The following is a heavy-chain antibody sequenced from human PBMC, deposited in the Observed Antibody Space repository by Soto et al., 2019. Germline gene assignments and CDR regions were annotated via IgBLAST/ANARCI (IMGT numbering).Heavy chain of an antibody. Sequence: QVQLQQWGAGLLRPSETLSLTCAVYGGSFSGYYWSWIRQPPGKGLEWIGEINQSGSTNYNPSLKSRVTVSVDTSKNQFSLKLSSVTAADTAVYYCARVSQIDYYDSSGYYSDWGQGTLVTVSS. CDR3: ARVSQIDYYDSSGYYSD. J-gene: IGHJ4*01. CDR2: INQSGST. V-gene: IGHV4-34*01. CDR1: GGSFSGYY. D-gene: IGHD3-22*01.